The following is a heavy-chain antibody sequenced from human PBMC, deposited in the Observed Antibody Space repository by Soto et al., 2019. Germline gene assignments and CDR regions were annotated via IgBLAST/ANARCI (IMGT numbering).Heavy chain of an antibody. J-gene: IGHJ6*02. CDR3: ERELRGYSGSSPPPYYYGMDV. V-gene: IGHV3-30-3*01. CDR1: GFTFSIYA. CDR2: ISYDGSNK. D-gene: IGHD1-26*01. Sequence: GGSLRLSCAASGFTFSIYAMHWVRQAPGKGLEWVAVISYDGSNKYYADSVKGRFTISRDNSKNTMHLQMNSLRAEDTAVYYCERELRGYSGSSPPPYYYGMDVWGQGTTVTVSS.